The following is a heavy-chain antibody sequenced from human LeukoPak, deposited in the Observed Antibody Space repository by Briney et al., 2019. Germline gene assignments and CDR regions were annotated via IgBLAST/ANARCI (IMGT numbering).Heavy chain of an antibody. CDR2: INHSGRT. V-gene: IGHV4-34*01. CDR1: GGSFSDYF. Sequence: PSETLSLTCAVYGGSFSDYFWGWIRQPPGKGLEWIGEINHSGRTYYNPSLKSRVTISVDTSKNQFSLNLSSVTAADTAVYYCARGSRLRLYGMDVWGQGTTVTVSS. CDR3: ARGSRLRLYGMDV. J-gene: IGHJ6*02. D-gene: IGHD4-17*01.